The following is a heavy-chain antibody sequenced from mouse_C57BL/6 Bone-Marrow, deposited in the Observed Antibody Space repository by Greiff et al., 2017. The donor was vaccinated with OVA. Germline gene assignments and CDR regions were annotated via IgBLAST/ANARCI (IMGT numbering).Heavy chain of an antibody. CDR2: IDPSDSYT. CDR1: GYTFTSYW. J-gene: IGHJ3*01. Sequence: QVQLQQPGAELVMPGASVKLSCKASGYTFTSYWMHWVKQRPGQGLEWIGEIDPSDSYTNYNQKFRGKSTLTVDKSSSTAYMQLSSLTSEDSAVYYCARYRLAWFAYWGQGTLVTVSA. V-gene: IGHV1-69*01. CDR3: ARYRLAWFAY.